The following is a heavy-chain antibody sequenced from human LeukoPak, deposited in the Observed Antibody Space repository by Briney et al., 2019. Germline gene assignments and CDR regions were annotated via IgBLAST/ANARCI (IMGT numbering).Heavy chain of an antibody. J-gene: IGHJ6*02. CDR1: GGSISGYY. CDR3: ARSLDYDILTGYPRYYYYGMDV. V-gene: IGHV4-4*07. Sequence: PSETLSLTCTVAGGSISGYYWSWIRQPAGKGLEWIGRIYTRGSTNYNPSLKSRVTMSVDTSKNQFSLKLSSVTAADTAVYYCARSLDYDILTGYPRYYYYGMDVWGQGTTVTVSS. D-gene: IGHD3-9*01. CDR2: IYTRGST.